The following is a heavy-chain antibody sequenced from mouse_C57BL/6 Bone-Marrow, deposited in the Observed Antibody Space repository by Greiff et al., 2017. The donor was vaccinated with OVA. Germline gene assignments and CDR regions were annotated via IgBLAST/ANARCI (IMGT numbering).Heavy chain of an antibody. V-gene: IGHV1-5*01. D-gene: IGHD1-1*01. Sequence: SGTVLARPGASVKMSCKPSGYTFTSYWMHWVKQRPGQGLEWIGAIYPGNSDTSYNQKVKGKAKLTAVTSASTAYMELSSLTNEDSAVYYCTYYYGSSYVYFDVWGTGTTVTVSS. CDR1: GYTFTSYW. J-gene: IGHJ1*03. CDR2: IYPGNSDT. CDR3: TYYYGSSYVYFDV.